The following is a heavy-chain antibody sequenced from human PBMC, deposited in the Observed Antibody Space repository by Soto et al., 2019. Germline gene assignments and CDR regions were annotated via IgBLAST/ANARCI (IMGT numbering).Heavy chain of an antibody. J-gene: IGHJ1*01. D-gene: IGHD6-6*01. Sequence: SDTLSLTCTVSGGSISSYYWSWIRQPPGKGLEWIGYIYYSGSTNYNPSLKSRVTISVDTSKNQFSLKLSSVTAADTAVYYCAYSSSSSHIGYFQHCGQGTLVTVSS. CDR1: GGSISSYY. V-gene: IGHV4-59*07. CDR2: IYYSGST. CDR3: AYSSSSSHIGYFQH.